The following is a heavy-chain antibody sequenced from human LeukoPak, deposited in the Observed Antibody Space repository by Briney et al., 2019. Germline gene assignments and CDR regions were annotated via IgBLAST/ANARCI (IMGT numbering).Heavy chain of an antibody. CDR1: GYTFTGYF. D-gene: IGHD6-25*01. V-gene: IGHV1-2*02. CDR2: ISPNSGDT. Sequence: ASVKVSCKASGYTFTGYFMHWVRQAPGQGLEWMGWISPNSGDTKYAQNFQGRVTMTRGTSITTAYMELTRLRSDDTAVYYCVTLLSNAAFDYWGQGTLVAVSS. J-gene: IGHJ4*02. CDR3: VTLLSNAAFDY.